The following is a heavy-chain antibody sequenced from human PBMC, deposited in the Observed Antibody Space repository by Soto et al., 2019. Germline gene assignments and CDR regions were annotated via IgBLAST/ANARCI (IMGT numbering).Heavy chain of an antibody. Sequence: QVQMKQSGVEVKKPGASVKVSCETSGYSFTNHGVNWGRQAPVQGLEWLGYISGSNGDTDYDQKFRDRFTMSIDKTTNHVVRELRNLRSDDSAVYSCARDGEYSTALGEQWGKGTKVIVS. D-gene: IGHD4-4*01. CDR3: ARDGEYSTALGEQ. CDR1: GYSFTNHG. CDR2: ISGSNGDT. V-gene: IGHV1-18*04. J-gene: IGHJ4*02.